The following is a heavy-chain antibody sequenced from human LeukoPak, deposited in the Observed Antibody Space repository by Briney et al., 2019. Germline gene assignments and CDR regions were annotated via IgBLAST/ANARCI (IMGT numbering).Heavy chain of an antibody. CDR1: GYTFTSYG. CDR2: ISAYNGNT. CDR3: ARYRVVSSGFRYFDY. D-gene: IGHD6-19*01. Sequence: ASVKVSCKASGYTFTSYGISWVRQAPGQGLEWMGWISAYNGNTNYAQKLQGRVTMTTDTSTSTAYMGLRSLRSDDTAVYYCARYRVVSSGFRYFDYWGQGTLVTVSS. V-gene: IGHV1-18*01. J-gene: IGHJ4*02.